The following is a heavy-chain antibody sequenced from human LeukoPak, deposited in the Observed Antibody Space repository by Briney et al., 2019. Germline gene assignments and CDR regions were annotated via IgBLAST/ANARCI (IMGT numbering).Heavy chain of an antibody. D-gene: IGHD2-21*01. Sequence: ASVTVSCKASGYTFTSYDINWVRQATGQGLEWMGWMNPNSGNTGYAQKFQGRVTMTRNTSISTAYMELSSLRSEDTAVYYCARAPSRVWSPKIYYYYMDVWGKGTTVTVSS. CDR3: ARAPSRVWSPKIYYYYMDV. V-gene: IGHV1-8*01. CDR2: MNPNSGNT. CDR1: GYTFTSYD. J-gene: IGHJ6*03.